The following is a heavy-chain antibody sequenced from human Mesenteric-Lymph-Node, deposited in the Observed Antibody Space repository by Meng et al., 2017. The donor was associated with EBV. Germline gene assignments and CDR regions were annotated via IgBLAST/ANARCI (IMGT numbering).Heavy chain of an antibody. CDR2: INHSGST. D-gene: IGHD3-16*02. J-gene: IGHJ4*02. CDR3: ARITFGGAIGD. CDR1: GGSFSGHY. Sequence: QVQLQQWGAGLLKPSETLSLTCAVYGGSFSGHYCNWIRQPPGRGLEWSGDINHSGSTNYNPSLKSRVTISVDKSKNQFSLKVNSLTAADTAVYYCARITFGGAIGDWGQGTLVTVSS. V-gene: IGHV4-34*01.